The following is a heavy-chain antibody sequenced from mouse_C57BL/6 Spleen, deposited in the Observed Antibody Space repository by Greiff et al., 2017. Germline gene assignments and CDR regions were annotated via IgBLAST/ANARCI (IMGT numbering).Heavy chain of an antibody. CDR2: IYPGDGDT. CDR1: GYAFSSYW. CDR3: ARKVNYGSSYNWYFDV. J-gene: IGHJ1*03. Sequence: QVQLQQSGAELVKPGASVKISCKASGYAFSSYWMNWVKQRPGKGLEWIGQIYPGDGDTNYNGKFKGKATLTADKSSSTAYMQLSSLTSEDSAVYFCARKVNYGSSYNWYFDVWGTGTTVTVSS. D-gene: IGHD1-1*01. V-gene: IGHV1-80*01.